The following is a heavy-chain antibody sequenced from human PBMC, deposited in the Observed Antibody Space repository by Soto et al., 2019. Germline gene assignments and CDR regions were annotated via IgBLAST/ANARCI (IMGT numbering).Heavy chain of an antibody. V-gene: IGHV3-23*01. D-gene: IGHD2-2*01. Sequence: GGSLRLSCAASGFIFSSYDMSWVRQDPGKGLEWVSAISGSGDSTYYADSVKGRFTISRDNSKNTLYLQMNSLRADDTAVYYCAKRACDSTSCSLDYFDYWGQETLVTVSS. J-gene: IGHJ4*02. CDR1: GFIFSSYD. CDR2: ISGSGDST. CDR3: AKRACDSTSCSLDYFDY.